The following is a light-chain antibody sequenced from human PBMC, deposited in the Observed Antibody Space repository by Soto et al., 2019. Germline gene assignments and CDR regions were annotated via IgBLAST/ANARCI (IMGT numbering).Light chain of an antibody. J-gene: IGLJ1*01. CDR1: SSDVGGYNY. CDR2: DVF. CDR3: SSYTSSSTL. Sequence: QSALTQPASVSGSPGQSITISCTGTSSDVGGYNYVSWYQQHPGKAPKLMIYDVFNRPSGVSNRLSGSKSGNTASLTISGLQAEDEADYYCSSYTSSSTLFGTGTKVTVL. V-gene: IGLV2-14*03.